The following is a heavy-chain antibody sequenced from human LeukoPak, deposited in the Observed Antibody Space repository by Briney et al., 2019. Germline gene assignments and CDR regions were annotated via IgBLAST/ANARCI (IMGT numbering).Heavy chain of an antibody. CDR3: ARSSQLWEYYFDY. D-gene: IGHD5-18*01. CDR1: GFTFSSYW. Sequence: GGSLRLSCAASGFTFSSYWMSWVRQAPGKGLEWVANIKQDGSEKYYVDSVKGRFTISRDNAKNSLYLQMNSLRAEDTAVYYCARSSQLWEYYFDYWGQGTLVTVSS. J-gene: IGHJ4*02. CDR2: IKQDGSEK. V-gene: IGHV3-7*01.